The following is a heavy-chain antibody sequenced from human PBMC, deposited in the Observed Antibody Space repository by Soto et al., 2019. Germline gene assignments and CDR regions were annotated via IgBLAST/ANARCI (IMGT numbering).Heavy chain of an antibody. CDR2: IKEDGSEK. V-gene: IGHV3-7*04. CDR1: GFTFSSYW. Sequence: EVQLVESGGGLVQPGGSLRLSCAASGFTFSSYWMSWVRQAPGRGLEWVGNIKEDGSEKCYVDSVNGRFTVSRDNAENSLYLQMKSLRAEDTAVYYCARATGADKEDYWGQGTLVTVSS. J-gene: IGHJ4*02. CDR3: ARATGADKEDY. D-gene: IGHD3-10*01.